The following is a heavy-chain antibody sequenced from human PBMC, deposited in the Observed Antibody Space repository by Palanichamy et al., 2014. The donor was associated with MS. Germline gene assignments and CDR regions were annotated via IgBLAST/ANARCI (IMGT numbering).Heavy chain of an antibody. V-gene: IGHV3-23*04. CDR1: GFTFSSYA. Sequence: EVQLVESGGGLVQPGGSLRLSCAASGFTFSSYAMSWVRQAPGKGLEWVSSISGSGGSTYYADSVKGRFTISRDNSKNTPYLQMNTLRAEDTAVYYCAKPQWLDYYWYFDLWGRGTLVTVSS. CDR2: ISGSGGST. CDR3: AKPQWLDYYWYFDL. J-gene: IGHJ2*01. D-gene: IGHD6-19*01.